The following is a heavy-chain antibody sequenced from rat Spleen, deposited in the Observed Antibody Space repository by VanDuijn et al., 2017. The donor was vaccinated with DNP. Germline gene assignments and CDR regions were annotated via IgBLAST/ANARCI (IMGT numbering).Heavy chain of an antibody. J-gene: IGHJ2*01. Sequence: EVQLVESGGGLVQPGRSLKLSCAASGFTFSAYYMAWVRQAPAKGLEWVAYIGSPAYAPYYGVSVKGRFTISRDNAKSTLYLQMNILRSEDMATYYCVRWNSGHFDYWGQGVMVTVSS. CDR3: VRWNSGHFDY. D-gene: IGHD4-3*01. CDR1: GFTFSAYY. V-gene: IGHV5-22*01. CDR2: IGSPAYAP.